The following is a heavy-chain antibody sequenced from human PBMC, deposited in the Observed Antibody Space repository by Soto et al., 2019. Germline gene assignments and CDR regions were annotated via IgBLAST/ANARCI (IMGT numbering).Heavy chain of an antibody. CDR3: ARDVSPVSSSLYLEAFDI. D-gene: IGHD6-13*01. Sequence: EVQLVESGGGLVQPGGSLRLSCVASGFSFGSSWMTWVRQAPGKGLEWVANIKKDGSQISYLDSVRGRFTISRDNAKNSLYLQMNSLRAEDTALYYCARDVSPVSSSLYLEAFDIWGQGTMVTVSS. CDR2: IKKDGSQI. J-gene: IGHJ3*02. V-gene: IGHV3-7*05. CDR1: GFSFGSSW.